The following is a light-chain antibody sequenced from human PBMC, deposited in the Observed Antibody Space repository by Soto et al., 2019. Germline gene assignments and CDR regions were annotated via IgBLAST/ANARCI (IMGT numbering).Light chain of an antibody. CDR1: QDIGPD. CDR2: SIS. J-gene: IGKJ2*01. Sequence: AIQMTQSPSSLSASIGDRVTITCLASQDIGPDLGWYQQKPGKAPKLLIYSISTLESGVPSRFSGSGSGTDFSLTITRLQPEDFATYYCLQDADYPFTFGQGTKVEIK. CDR3: LQDADYPFT. V-gene: IGKV1-6*01.